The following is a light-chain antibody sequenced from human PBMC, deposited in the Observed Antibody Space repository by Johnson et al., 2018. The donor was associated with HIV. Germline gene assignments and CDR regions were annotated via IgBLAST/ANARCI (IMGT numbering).Light chain of an antibody. CDR2: ENN. CDR1: SSNIGDNY. CDR3: GTWDSSLSAVYV. Sequence: QSVLTQPPSVSAAPGQRVTISCSGSSSNIGDNYVSWYQQLPGTAPKLLIYENNKRPSGIPDRFSASKSDTSATLGITGLQTGDEADYYCGTWDSSLSAVYVFGTGTKVTVL. V-gene: IGLV1-51*02. J-gene: IGLJ1*01.